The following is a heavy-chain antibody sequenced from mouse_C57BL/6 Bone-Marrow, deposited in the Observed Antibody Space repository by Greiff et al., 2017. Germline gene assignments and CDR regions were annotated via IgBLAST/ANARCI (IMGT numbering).Heavy chain of an antibody. CDR3: ARGGYVGTFAY. D-gene: IGHD2-14*01. J-gene: IGHJ3*01. Sequence: QVQLKESGAELARPGASVKLSCKASGYTFTSYGISWVKQRTGQGLEWIGEIYPRSGNTYYNEKFKGKATLTADKSSSTAYMELRSLTSEDSAVYFCARGGYVGTFAYWGQGTLGTGSA. CDR1: GYTFTSYG. V-gene: IGHV1-81*01. CDR2: IYPRSGNT.